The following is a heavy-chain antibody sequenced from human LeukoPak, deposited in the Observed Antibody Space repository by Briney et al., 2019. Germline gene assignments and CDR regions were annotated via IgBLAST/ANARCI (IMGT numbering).Heavy chain of an antibody. CDR3: ARWADSPFDY. J-gene: IGHJ4*02. CDR1: GYTFTSYD. CDR2: MKPSSDKT. Sequence: ASVKASCKASGYTFTSYDINWVRQATGQGLEWMGYMKPSSDKTGYAQKFQGRVTLTWDTSISTAYMELSSLKSEDTAVYYCARWADSPFDYWGQGTLVTVSS. V-gene: IGHV1-8*01.